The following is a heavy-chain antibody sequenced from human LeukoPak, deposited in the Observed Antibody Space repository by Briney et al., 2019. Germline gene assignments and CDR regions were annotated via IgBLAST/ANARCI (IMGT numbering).Heavy chain of an antibody. CDR1: GGTFSSYA. J-gene: IGHJ4*02. CDR3: AREYCTSTSCYQYFDY. V-gene: IGHV1-2*06. CDR2: SNPNSGGT. D-gene: IGHD2-2*01. Sequence: ASVKVSCKASGGTFSSYAISWVRQAPGQGLEWMGRSNPNSGGTNYAQKFQGRVTMTRDTSISTAYMELSRLRSDDTAVYFCAREYCTSTSCYQYFDYWGQGALVTVSS.